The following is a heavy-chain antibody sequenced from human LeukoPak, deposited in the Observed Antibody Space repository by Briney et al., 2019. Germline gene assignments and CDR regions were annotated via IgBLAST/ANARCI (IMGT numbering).Heavy chain of an antibody. J-gene: IGHJ4*02. CDR1: GFTFSTYG. V-gene: IGHV3-30*18. D-gene: IGHD2-21*01. CDR3: AKEFNRGLPDY. Sequence: GGSLRLSCAASGFTFSTYGMHWVRQAPGKGLEWVAVISYDGSNEYYADSVKGRFAISRDNSKNTLYLQMSSLRAEDTAVYYCAKEFNRGLPDYWGQGTLVTVPS. CDR2: ISYDGSNE.